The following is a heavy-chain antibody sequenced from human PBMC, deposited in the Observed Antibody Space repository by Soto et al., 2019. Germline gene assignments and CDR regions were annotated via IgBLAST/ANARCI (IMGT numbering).Heavy chain of an antibody. J-gene: IGHJ6*02. V-gene: IGHV1-18*01. CDR3: ARGGSRPILRWYYGMDV. Sequence: GASVKVSCKASGYTFTSYGISWVRQAPGQGLEWMGWISAYNGNTNYAQKLQGRVTMTTDTSTSTAYMELRSLRADDTAVYYCARGGSRPILRWYYGMDVWGQGTTVTVSS. CDR2: ISAYNGNT. CDR1: GYTFTSYG. D-gene: IGHD2-21*01.